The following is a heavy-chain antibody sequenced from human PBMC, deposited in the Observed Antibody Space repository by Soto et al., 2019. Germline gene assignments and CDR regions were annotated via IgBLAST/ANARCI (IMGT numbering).Heavy chain of an antibody. V-gene: IGHV4-34*01. CDR1: GGSFSGYY. CDR3: ARVVGDDYIWGSYRLKFDY. Sequence: SETLSLTCAVYGGSFSGYYWSWIRQPPGKGLEWIGEINHSGSTNYNPSLKSRVTISVDTSKNQFSLKLSSVTAADTAVYYCARVVGDDYIWGSYRLKFDYWGQGTLVTV. D-gene: IGHD3-16*02. J-gene: IGHJ4*02. CDR2: INHSGST.